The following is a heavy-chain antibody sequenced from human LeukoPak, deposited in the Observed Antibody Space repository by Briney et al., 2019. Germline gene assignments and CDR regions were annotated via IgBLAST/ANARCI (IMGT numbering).Heavy chain of an antibody. D-gene: IGHD4-17*01. Sequence: GGSLRLSCVASGFTFNTHSMNWVRQAPGKGLEWVSYISSSSSTIYYADSVKGRFTISRDNAKNSLYLQMNSLRAEDTAVYYCARGEDYGDYENLHYWGQGTLVTVSS. CDR2: ISSSSSTI. V-gene: IGHV3-48*01. CDR1: GFTFNTHS. J-gene: IGHJ4*02. CDR3: ARGEDYGDYENLHY.